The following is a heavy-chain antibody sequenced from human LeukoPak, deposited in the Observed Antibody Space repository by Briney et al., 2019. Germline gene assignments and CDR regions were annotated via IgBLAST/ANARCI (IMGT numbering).Heavy chain of an antibody. V-gene: IGHV3-7*05. CDR2: IKQDGSEK. D-gene: IGHD4-17*01. CDR3: ARSRGKGHYGDYLGY. J-gene: IGHJ4*02. CDR1: GFTFSSYW. Sequence: PGGSLRLSCAASGFTFSSYWMSWVRQAPGKGLEWVANIKQDGSEKYYVDSVKGRFTISRDNAKNSLYLQMNSPRAEDTAVYYCARSRGKGHYGDYLGYWGQGTLVTVSS.